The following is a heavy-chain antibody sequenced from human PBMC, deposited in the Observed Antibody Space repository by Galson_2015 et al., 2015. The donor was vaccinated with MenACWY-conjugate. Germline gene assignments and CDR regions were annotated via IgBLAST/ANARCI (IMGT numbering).Heavy chain of an antibody. D-gene: IGHD6-13*01. Sequence: IIPILGIANYAQKFQGRVTITADKSTSTAYMELSSLRSEDTAVYYCARDYKQQLDNYYYYYGMDVWGQGTTVTVSS. V-gene: IGHV1-69*04. J-gene: IGHJ6*02. CDR2: IIPILGIA. CDR3: ARDYKQQLDNYYYYYGMDV.